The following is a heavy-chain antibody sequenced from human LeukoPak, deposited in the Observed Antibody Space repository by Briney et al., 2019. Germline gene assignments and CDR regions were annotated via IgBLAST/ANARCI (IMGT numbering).Heavy chain of an antibody. J-gene: IGHJ4*02. V-gene: IGHV1-2*02. D-gene: IGHD3-10*01. CDR2: INPNRGGT. CDR1: GYTFTGEY. CDR3: ARDQDGEDES. Sequence: GASVKVSCKASGYTFTGEYMHWVRQGPGQGREWMGWINPNRGGTNYAQKFEGRVTMNRDTSISPAYMELSRLRSDDTAVYYCARDQDGEDESWGQGTLVTVSS.